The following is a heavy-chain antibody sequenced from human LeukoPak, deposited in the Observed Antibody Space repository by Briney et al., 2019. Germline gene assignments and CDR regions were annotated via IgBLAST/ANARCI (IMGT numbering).Heavy chain of an antibody. CDR1: GGSFSGYY. V-gene: IGHV4-34*01. D-gene: IGHD3/OR15-3a*01. CDR3: ARNDFGAFDI. Sequence: KPSETLSLTCAVYGGSFSGYYWSWIRQPPGKGLEWIGEINHSGSTNYNPSLKSRVTISVDTSKNQFSLKLSSVTAADTAVYYCARNDFGAFDIWGQGTMVTVSS. CDR2: INHSGST. J-gene: IGHJ3*02.